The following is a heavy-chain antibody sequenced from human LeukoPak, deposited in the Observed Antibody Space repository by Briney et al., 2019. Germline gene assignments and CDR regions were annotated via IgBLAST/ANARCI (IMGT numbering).Heavy chain of an antibody. J-gene: IGHJ4*02. Sequence: GASVKVSCKASGYTFTSYDINWVRQATGQGLEWMGWMNPNSGNTGYAQKFQGRVTITRNTSISTAYMELSSLRSEDTAVYYCARAEDSSSSAFDYWGQGTLVTVSS. D-gene: IGHD6-6*01. CDR1: GYTFTSYD. CDR3: ARAEDSSSSAFDY. CDR2: MNPNSGNT. V-gene: IGHV1-8*03.